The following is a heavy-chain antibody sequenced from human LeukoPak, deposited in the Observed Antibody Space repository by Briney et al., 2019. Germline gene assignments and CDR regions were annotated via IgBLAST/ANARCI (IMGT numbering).Heavy chain of an antibody. V-gene: IGHV4-59*01. CDR1: GGSISSYY. Sequence: SETLSLTCTVSGGSISSYYWSWIRQPPGKGLEWIGYIYYSGSTNYNPSLKSRVTISVDTSKNQFSLKLSSVTAADTAVYYCARGYRYYDILTGYYPYYYYMDVWGKGTTVTVSS. CDR3: ARGYRYYDILTGYYPYYYYMDV. D-gene: IGHD3-9*01. CDR2: IYYSGST. J-gene: IGHJ6*03.